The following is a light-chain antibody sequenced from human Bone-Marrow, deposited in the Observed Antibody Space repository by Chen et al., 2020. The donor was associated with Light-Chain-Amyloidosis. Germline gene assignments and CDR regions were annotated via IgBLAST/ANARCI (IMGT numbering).Light chain of an antibody. CDR3: QSADSSGTDEVI. V-gene: IGLV3-25*02. CDR2: RDT. Sequence: SYELTQPPSVSVSPGQTSRISCSGDDLPTKYAYWYQQKPGQAPVLVIHRDTERPSGISERLSGSSSGTTATLTISGVQAEEEADYHCQSADSSGTDEVIFGGGTKMTVL. J-gene: IGLJ2*01. CDR1: DLPTKY.